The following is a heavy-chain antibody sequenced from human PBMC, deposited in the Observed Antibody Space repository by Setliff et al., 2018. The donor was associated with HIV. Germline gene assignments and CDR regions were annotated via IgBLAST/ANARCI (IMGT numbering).Heavy chain of an antibody. Sequence: ASVKVSCKASGGSFSSYALHWVRQAPGQGLEWMGMIIPMYNIPAYAQKFQGRVTFTADESTSTAYMELSSLSSEDTAVYYCARDQTGVAAAAFGGGSAWSDEGFDIWGQGTMVTVSS. CDR1: GGSFSSYA. CDR2: IIPMYNIP. J-gene: IGHJ3*02. CDR3: ARDQTGVAAAAFGGGSAWSDEGFDI. V-gene: IGHV1-69*13. D-gene: IGHD6-13*01.